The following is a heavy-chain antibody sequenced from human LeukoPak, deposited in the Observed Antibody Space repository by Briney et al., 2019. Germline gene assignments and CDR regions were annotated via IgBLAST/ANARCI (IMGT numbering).Heavy chain of an antibody. CDR3: AKDTTYSCYDALDY. D-gene: IGHD5-12*01. CDR2: ISWNSGSA. CDR1: GLNFDDYS. V-gene: IGHV3-9*01. J-gene: IGHJ4*02. Sequence: GRSLRLSCAASGLNFDDYSMHWIRQAPGKGLEWVSGISWNSGSAGYADSVKGRFTISRDNAKNSLYLQMNSLRTEDTALYYCAKDTTYSCYDALDYWGQGTLVTVSS.